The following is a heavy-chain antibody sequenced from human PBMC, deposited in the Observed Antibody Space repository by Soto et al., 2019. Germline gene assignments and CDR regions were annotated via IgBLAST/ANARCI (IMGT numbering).Heavy chain of an antibody. CDR1: GASIRSYH. D-gene: IGHD3-16*01. V-gene: IGHV4-4*07. CDR3: AKDVPSRRWFDP. CDR2: IQHTGNT. J-gene: IGHJ5*02. Sequence: SETLSLTCAVSGASIRSYHWSFLRQPAGKGLEWIGRIQHTGNTNYNPSLKSRVTMSADTSKNQISLKMTSVTAADTALYFCAKDVPSRRWFDPWGQGVRVTVSS.